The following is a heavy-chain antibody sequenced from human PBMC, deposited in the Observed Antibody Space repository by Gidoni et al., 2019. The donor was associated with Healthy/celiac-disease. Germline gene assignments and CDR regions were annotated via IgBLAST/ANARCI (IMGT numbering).Heavy chain of an antibody. J-gene: IGHJ4*02. V-gene: IGHV3-48*02. CDR2: ISSSSSTI. Sequence: EVQLVESGGGLVQPGGSLRLSCAASGFTVSSYRMNWVRQAPGKGLEWVSYISSSSSTIYYADSVKGRFTISRDNAKNSLYLQMNSLRDEDTAVYYCARGDGYKRYYFDYWGQGTLVTVSS. CDR1: GFTVSSYR. CDR3: ARGDGYKRYYFDY. D-gene: IGHD5-12*01.